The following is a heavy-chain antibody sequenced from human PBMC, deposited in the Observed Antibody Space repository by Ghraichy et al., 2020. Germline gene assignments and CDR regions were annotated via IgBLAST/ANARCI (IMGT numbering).Heavy chain of an antibody. D-gene: IGHD4-17*01. CDR3: ARVDYGYGSHAFDF. V-gene: IGHV4-30-2*01. CDR1: GGSISSDGYS. CDR2: IYHSGST. J-gene: IGHJ3*01. Sequence: SETLSLTCAVSGGSISSDGYSWSWIRQPPGQGLEWIGYIYHSGSTYYNPPLKSRVTISVDTSKNQFSLNLSSVTAADTAVYYCARVDYGYGSHAFDFWGQGTMVTVSS.